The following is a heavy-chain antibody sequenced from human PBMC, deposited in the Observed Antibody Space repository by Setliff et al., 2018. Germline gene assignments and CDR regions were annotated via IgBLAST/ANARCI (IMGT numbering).Heavy chain of an antibody. CDR1: GFTFSSYS. CDR2: ISSSSDTI. J-gene: IGHJ4*02. D-gene: IGHD2-15*01. CDR3: ANEGRYCSGGSCYDGLDY. V-gene: IGHV3-48*01. Sequence: PGGSLRLSCAAPGFTFSSYSMNWVRQAPGKGLEWISYISSSSDTIYYADSVKGRFTISRDNAEKSLYLQMNSLRAGDTALYYCANEGRYCSGGSCYDGLDYWGQGALVTVSS.